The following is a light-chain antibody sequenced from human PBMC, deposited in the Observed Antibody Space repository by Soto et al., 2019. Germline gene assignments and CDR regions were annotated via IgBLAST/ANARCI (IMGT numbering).Light chain of an antibody. V-gene: IGLV4-69*01. Sequence: QLVLTQSHSASASLGASVKLTCTRSSGHSNYAIAWHQRQPEKGPRFLMKVNSGGSHIKGDGIPDRFSGSSSGAERYLFISSLQSEDEADYYCQTWGTGSAIVVFGGGTQLTVL. CDR2: VNSGGSH. CDR1: SGHSNYA. CDR3: QTWGTGSAIVV. J-gene: IGLJ7*01.